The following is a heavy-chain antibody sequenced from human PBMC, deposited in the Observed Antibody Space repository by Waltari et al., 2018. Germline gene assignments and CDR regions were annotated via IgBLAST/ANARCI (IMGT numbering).Heavy chain of an antibody. CDR1: DFTSINYA. V-gene: IGHV3-30*01. Sequence: QVQLVESGGGVVQRGRSLRLPCAASDFTSINYAFHWVRQAPGKGLEWVAAISSDGNKAFYADSVKGRFTISRDNSKNTVYLQLNSLKPDDTAMYYCARDWRYYTGPDYWGQGTLVAVSS. D-gene: IGHD3-3*01. CDR2: ISSDGNKA. J-gene: IGHJ4*02. CDR3: ARDWRYYTGPDY.